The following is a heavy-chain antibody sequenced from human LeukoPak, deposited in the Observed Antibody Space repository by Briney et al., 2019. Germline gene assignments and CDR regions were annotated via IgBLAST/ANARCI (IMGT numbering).Heavy chain of an antibody. J-gene: IGHJ4*02. CDR2: ISYDGSNK. Sequence: GSLRLSCAASGFTFSSYAMHWVRQAPGKGLEWVAVISYDGSNKYYADSVKGRFTISRDNSKNTLYLQMNSPRAEDTAVYYCASAIWSGYAYWGQGTLVTVSS. V-gene: IGHV3-30*01. CDR1: GFTFSSYA. CDR3: ASAIWSGYAY. D-gene: IGHD3-3*01.